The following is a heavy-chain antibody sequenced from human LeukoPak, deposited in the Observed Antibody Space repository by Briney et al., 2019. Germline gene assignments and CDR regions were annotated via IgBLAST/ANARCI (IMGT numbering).Heavy chain of an antibody. CDR3: AKDLETVTKNNLDY. CDR1: GFTFSSYA. V-gene: IGHV3-23*01. CDR2: ISGSGGST. Sequence: GGSLRLSCAASGFTFSSYAMSWVRQAPGKGLEWVSAISGSGGSTYYADSVKGRFTISRDNSKNTLYLQMNSLRAEGTAVYYCAKDLETVTKNNLDYWGQGTLVTVSS. J-gene: IGHJ4*02. D-gene: IGHD4-17*01.